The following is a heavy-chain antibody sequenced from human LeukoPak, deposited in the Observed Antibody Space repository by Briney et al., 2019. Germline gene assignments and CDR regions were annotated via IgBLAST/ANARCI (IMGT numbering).Heavy chain of an antibody. Sequence: GASVKVSCKASGYTFTSYYMHWVRQAPGQGLEWMGIINPSGGSPSYAQKFQGRVTMTRDTSTSTVYMELSSLRSEDTAVYYCARDDADYYGSGSMDVWGQGTTVTVSS. D-gene: IGHD3-10*01. CDR3: ARDDADYYGSGSMDV. CDR1: GYTFTSYY. J-gene: IGHJ6*02. CDR2: INPSGGSP. V-gene: IGHV1-46*01.